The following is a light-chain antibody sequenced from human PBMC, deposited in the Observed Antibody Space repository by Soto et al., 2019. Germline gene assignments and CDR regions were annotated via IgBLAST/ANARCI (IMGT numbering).Light chain of an antibody. V-gene: IGKV3-11*01. CDR3: QQRSKWPPLT. J-gene: IGKJ4*01. Sequence: EIMLTQSPATLSLCPGERATLSCRASQSISNFLAWYQQKPGQAPRLLIYDASNRAAGIPARFSGSGSGTDFTLTISSLEPEDFAVYYCQQRSKWPPLTFGGGTKVEIK. CDR2: DAS. CDR1: QSISNF.